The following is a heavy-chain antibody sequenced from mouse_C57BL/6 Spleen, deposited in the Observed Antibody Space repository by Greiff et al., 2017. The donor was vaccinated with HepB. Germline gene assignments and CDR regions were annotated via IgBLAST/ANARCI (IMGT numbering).Heavy chain of an antibody. V-gene: IGHV1-82*01. CDR1: GYAFSSSW. D-gene: IGHD2-1*01. CDR2: IYPGDGDT. Sequence: QVQLKQSGPELVKPGASVKISCKASGYAFSSSWMNWVKQRPGKGLEWIGRIYPGDGDTNYNGKFKGKATLTAYKSSSTAYMQLSSLTSEDSAVYFCARGVRFYAMDYWGQGTSVTVSS. J-gene: IGHJ4*01. CDR3: ARGVRFYAMDY.